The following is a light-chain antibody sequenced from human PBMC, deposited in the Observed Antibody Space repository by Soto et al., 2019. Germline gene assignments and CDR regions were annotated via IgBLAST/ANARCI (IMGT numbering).Light chain of an antibody. CDR2: SSS. CDR3: QQYGSSLIT. Sequence: EMELTQSPGTLSLSPGERATLSCRAIQSISSTLLAWYQQKTGQAPRLLIYSSSIRATGIPDRFSGSGSGTDFTLTISSMEPEDFAVYYCQQYGSSLITFGQGTRLEIK. V-gene: IGKV3-20*01. CDR1: QSISSTL. J-gene: IGKJ5*01.